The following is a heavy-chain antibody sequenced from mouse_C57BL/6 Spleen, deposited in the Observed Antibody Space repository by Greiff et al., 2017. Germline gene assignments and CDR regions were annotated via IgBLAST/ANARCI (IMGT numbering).Heavy chain of an antibody. CDR3: ARHERDDYDGPFDY. CDR2: IDPNSCGT. CDR1: GYTFTSYW. J-gene: IGHJ2*01. D-gene: IGHD2-4*01. V-gene: IGHV1-62-3*01. Sequence: QVQLQQPGAELVKPGASVKLYCKASGYTFTSYWMPWVKQRPGRDLEWIGRIDPNSCGTKSNEKFKGKATLTGDKPSSTAYMQLSSLTSEDSAVYFCARHERDDYDGPFDYWGQGTTLTVSS.